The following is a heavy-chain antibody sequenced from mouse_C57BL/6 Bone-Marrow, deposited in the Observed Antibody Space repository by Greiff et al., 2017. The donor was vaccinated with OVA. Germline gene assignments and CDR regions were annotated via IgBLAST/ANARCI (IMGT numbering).Heavy chain of an antibody. D-gene: IGHD2-3*01. Sequence: QVQLQQPGTELVKPGASVKLSCKASGYTFTSYWMHWVKQRPGQGLEWIGNINPSNGGTNYNEQFKSKATLTVDQSSSTAYMQLSSLTSEDSAVYECASPLTTTMGWFADWGQGTLVTVSA. CDR1: GYTFTSYW. J-gene: IGHJ3*01. CDR3: ASPLTTTMGWFAD. CDR2: INPSNGGT. V-gene: IGHV1-53*01.